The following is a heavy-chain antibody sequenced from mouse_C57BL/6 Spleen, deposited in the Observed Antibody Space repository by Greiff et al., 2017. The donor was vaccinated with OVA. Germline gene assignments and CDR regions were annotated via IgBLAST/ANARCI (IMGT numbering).Heavy chain of an antibody. V-gene: IGHV1-53*01. CDR2: INPSNGGT. Sequence: QVQLQQSGTELVKPGASVKLSCKASGYTFTSYCMHWVKQRHGQGLEWIGNINPSNGGTNYNEKFKSKATLTVEKSSSTAYMQLSSLTSEDSAVYYYATLNSKGYRYFAMDDWGQGTSVTASS. J-gene: IGHJ4*01. CDR1: GYTFTSYC. D-gene: IGHD2-2*01. CDR3: ATLNSKGYRYFAMDD.